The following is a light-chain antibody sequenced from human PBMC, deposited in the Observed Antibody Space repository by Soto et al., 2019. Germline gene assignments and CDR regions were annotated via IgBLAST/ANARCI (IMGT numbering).Light chain of an antibody. CDR2: EDS. CDR1: SSDVGSYNL. J-gene: IGLJ1*01. Sequence: QSALTQPASVSGSPGQSITISCTGTSSDVGSYNLVSWYQQHPDKAPKLMIYEDSRRPSGVSNRFSGSKSGNTASLTISGLQAEDEADYYCCSFAGSNTPYVFGTGTKVTVL. V-gene: IGLV2-23*01. CDR3: CSFAGSNTPYV.